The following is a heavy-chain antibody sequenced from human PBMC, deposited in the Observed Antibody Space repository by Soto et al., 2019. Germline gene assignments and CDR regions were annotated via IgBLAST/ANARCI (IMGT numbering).Heavy chain of an antibody. Sequence: PSETLSLTCTVSGGSISTYYWSWIRQPPGEELEWIGHIYYSGTTDYNPSLKSRVTMSVDTSKNQFSLKLSSVTAADTAVYYCARHITNNVGYYYGMDVWGQGTTVTVSS. V-gene: IGHV4-59*08. J-gene: IGHJ6*02. CDR1: GGSISTYY. CDR2: IYYSGTT. D-gene: IGHD2-21*01. CDR3: ARHITNNVGYYYGMDV.